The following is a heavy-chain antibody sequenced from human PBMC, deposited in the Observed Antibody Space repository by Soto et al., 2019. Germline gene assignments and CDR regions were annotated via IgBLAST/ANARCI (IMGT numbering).Heavy chain of an antibody. V-gene: IGHV4-34*01. CDR3: ARSYCVYVTGYYYNGMDV. D-gene: IGHD1-26*01. J-gene: IGHJ6*02. CDR1: GGSFGGYY. CDR2: INHSGST. Sequence: SETLSLTCAVYGGSFGGYYWSWIRQPPGKGLEWIGEINHSGSTNYNSSLKSRVTISVDTSKNQFSLKLSSVTAADTSVYYCARSYCVYVTGYYYNGMDVWGQGTTVTVSS.